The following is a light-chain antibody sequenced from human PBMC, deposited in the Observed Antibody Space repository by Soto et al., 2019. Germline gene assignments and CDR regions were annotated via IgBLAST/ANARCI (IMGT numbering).Light chain of an antibody. CDR1: QSVSSN. CDR3: QQYNNWPPIT. V-gene: IGKV3-15*01. CDR2: GAS. Sequence: EVVLTQSPGTLSLSPGERVTLSCRASQSVSSNLAWYQQRPGQAPRLLIYGASTRATGIPARFSGSGSGTEFTLTISSLQSEDFAVYYCQQYNNWPPITFGQGTRLEIK. J-gene: IGKJ5*01.